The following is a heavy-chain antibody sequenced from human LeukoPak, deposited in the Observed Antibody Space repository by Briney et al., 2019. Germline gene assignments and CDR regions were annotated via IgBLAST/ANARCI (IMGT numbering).Heavy chain of an antibody. Sequence: GGSLRLSCAASGFTFDDYGMSWVRQAPGKGLEWVSGINWNGGSTGYADSVKGRFTISRDNAKNSLYLQMNSLRAEDTAVYYCARDDVVVVAATDYYYYMDVWGKGTTVTVSS. V-gene: IGHV3-20*04. J-gene: IGHJ6*03. CDR1: GFTFDDYG. CDR3: ARDDVVVVAATDYYYYMDV. CDR2: INWNGGST. D-gene: IGHD2-15*01.